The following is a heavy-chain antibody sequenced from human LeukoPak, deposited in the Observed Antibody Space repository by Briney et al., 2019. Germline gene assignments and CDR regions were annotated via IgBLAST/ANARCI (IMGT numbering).Heavy chain of an antibody. V-gene: IGHV3-23*05. D-gene: IGHD1-26*01. Sequence: PGGSLRLSCAASGFTFSSSAMSWVRQVPGKGLEWVSSIYNTGATHYAESVKGRFTISRDNSKNTLFLQMNSLRAEDMAVYYCARIEWERLGRAFDIWGQGTMVTVSS. CDR3: ARIEWERLGRAFDI. CDR1: GFTFSSSA. CDR2: IYNTGAT. J-gene: IGHJ3*02.